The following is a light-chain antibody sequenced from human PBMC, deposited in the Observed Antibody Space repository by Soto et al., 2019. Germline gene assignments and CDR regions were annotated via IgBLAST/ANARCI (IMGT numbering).Light chain of an antibody. CDR3: QQYNNWPPWT. CDR1: QSVSSN. V-gene: IGKV3-15*01. CDR2: GAS. J-gene: IGKJ1*01. Sequence: EIVXTXXPATLSVSPGERATLSCRASQSVSSNLAWYQQKPGQAPRLLIYGASTRATGIPARFSGSGSGTEFTLTISSLQSEDFAVYYCQQYNNWPPWTFGQGTKVDIK.